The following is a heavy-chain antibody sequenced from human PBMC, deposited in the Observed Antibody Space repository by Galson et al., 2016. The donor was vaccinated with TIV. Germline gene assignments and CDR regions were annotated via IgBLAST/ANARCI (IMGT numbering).Heavy chain of an antibody. CDR1: GFRFNSYA. Sequence: SLRLSCAASGFRFNSYATNWVRQAPGKGLEWVSSIGGTGGSTYYADSVKGRFTNSRDSYKDTVYLQMNSLRAEDTAIYFCAKDRQWIPSSLDYWGQGILVTVSS. V-gene: IGHV3-23*01. CDR3: AKDRQWIPSSLDY. CDR2: IGGTGGST. J-gene: IGHJ4*02. D-gene: IGHD5-18*01.